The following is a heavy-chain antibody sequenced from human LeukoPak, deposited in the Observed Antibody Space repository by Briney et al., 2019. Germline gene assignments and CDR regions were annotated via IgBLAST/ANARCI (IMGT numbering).Heavy chain of an antibody. CDR3: ARPPQYSSSPTGYFQH. CDR1: GGSFSGYY. V-gene: IGHV4-34*01. D-gene: IGHD6-6*01. J-gene: IGHJ1*01. CDR2: INHSGST. Sequence: SETLSLICTVYGGSFSGYYWSWIRQPPGKGLEWIGEINHSGSTNYNPSLKSRVTISVDTSKNQFSLKLSSVTAADTAVYYCARPPQYSSSPTGYFQHWGQGTLVTVSS.